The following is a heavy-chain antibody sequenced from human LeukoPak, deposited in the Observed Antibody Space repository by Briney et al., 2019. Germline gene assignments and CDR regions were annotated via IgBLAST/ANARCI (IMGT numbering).Heavy chain of an antibody. D-gene: IGHD3-3*01. V-gene: IGHV4-39*07. J-gene: IGHJ4*02. CDR1: GGSIGSGSY. CDR2: IYYSGST. Sequence: SETLSLTCTVSGGSIGSGSYWGWIRQSPGKGLEWIGSIYYSGSTYYNPSLKSEVTISVDTSKNQFSLKLSSVTAADTAVYYCARVNPHYDFWSGPDYWGQGTLVTVSS. CDR3: ARVNPHYDFWSGPDY.